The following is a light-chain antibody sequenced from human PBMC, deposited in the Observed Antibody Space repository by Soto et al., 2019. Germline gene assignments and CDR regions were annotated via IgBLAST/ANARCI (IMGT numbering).Light chain of an antibody. CDR2: RTS. CDR3: QEYNGRSS. V-gene: IGKV3-15*01. Sequence: EGVTTQSPAHLSVSPGERATLSCRASQNVGGDLAWYQQKPGQAPRLLIYRTSTRANGTPVRFSGSGSGTEFTLTISSLQSEDFAVYYCQEYNGRSSFGQGTKVEMK. CDR1: QNVGGD. J-gene: IGKJ1*01.